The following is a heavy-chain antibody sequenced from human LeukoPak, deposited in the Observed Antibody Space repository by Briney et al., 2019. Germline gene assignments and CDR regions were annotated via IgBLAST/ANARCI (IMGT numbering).Heavy chain of an antibody. CDR3: ARVATYGSGSYYGY. D-gene: IGHD3-10*01. CDR2: IHPNSGGT. J-gene: IGHJ4*02. Sequence: ASVKVSCKASGYTFTGHYLHWVRQAPGQGLEWMGWIHPNSGGTIYEQKFQGRVTMTRDTSITTAYMELNSLRSGDTAVYYCARVATYGSGSYYGYWGQGTLVTVSS. V-gene: IGHV1-2*02. CDR1: GYTFTGHY.